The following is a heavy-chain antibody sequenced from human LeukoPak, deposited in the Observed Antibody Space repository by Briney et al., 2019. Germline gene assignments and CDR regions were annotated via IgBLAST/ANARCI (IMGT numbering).Heavy chain of an antibody. CDR1: GFTFSKYW. D-gene: IGHD5-24*01. CDR3: ARGSREMATMFDS. J-gene: IGHJ4*02. V-gene: IGHV3-7*04. CDR2: IKQDGSVT. Sequence: TGGSLRLSCAASGFTFSKYWMCWVRQIPGKGLEWVANIKQDGSVTHYVGSVKGRFTISRDNSKNSLLLQMNSLRAEDTAVYYCARGSREMATMFDSWGQGTLVTVSS.